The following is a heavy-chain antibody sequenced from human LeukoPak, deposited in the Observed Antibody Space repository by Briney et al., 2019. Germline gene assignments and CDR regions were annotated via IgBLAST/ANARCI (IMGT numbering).Heavy chain of an antibody. V-gene: IGHV3-30-3*01. CDR1: GFTFSSYA. CDR2: ISYDGSNK. CDR3: ARVHSTPYYDSSGYTEALDY. Sequence: GRSLRLSCAASGFTFSSYAMHWVRQAPGKGLEWVAVISYDGSNKYYADSVKGRFTISRDNSKNTLYLQMNSLRAEDTAVYYCARVHSTPYYDSSGYTEALDYWGQGTLVTVSS. D-gene: IGHD3-22*01. J-gene: IGHJ4*02.